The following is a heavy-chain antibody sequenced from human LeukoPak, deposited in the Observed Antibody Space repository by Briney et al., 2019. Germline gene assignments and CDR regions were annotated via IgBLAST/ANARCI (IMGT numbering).Heavy chain of an antibody. J-gene: IGHJ4*02. CDR2: FDPEDGET. CDR1: GYTLTELS. D-gene: IGHD6-13*01. Sequence: ASVKVSCKVSGYTLTELSMHWVRQAPGKGLEWMGGFDPEDGETIYAQKFQGRVTMTEDTSTDTAYMELSSLRSEDTAVYYCATTPPVVAAAGPVFWHWGQGTLVTVSS. V-gene: IGHV1-24*01. CDR3: ATTPPVVAAAGPVFWH.